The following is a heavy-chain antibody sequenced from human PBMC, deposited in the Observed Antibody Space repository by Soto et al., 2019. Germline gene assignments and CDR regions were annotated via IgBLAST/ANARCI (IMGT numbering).Heavy chain of an antibody. CDR3: ARGGSSWSAEYYQH. D-gene: IGHD6-13*01. CDR1: GYTFTNSG. V-gene: IGHV1-18*01. Sequence: QVQLVQSGAEVKKPGASVKVSCKTSGYTFTNSGISWVRQAPGQGPEWMGWISGYNGNTNYAQKLQGRVTMTTDTSTSTAYMELRSLRSDDTAVYYCARGGSSWSAEYYQHWGQGTLVIVSS. CDR2: ISGYNGNT. J-gene: IGHJ1*01.